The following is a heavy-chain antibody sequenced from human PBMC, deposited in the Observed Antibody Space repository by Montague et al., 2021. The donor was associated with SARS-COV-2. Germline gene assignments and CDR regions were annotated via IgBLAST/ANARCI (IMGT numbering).Heavy chain of an antibody. CDR3: ARAERGSCGDGNCYQYFFNY. CDR1: GDSVSTNSGT. Sequence: CAISGDSVSTNSGTWNWVRLSPSRGLEWLGRTYYRSEWYSDCSVSVKSRISINPDTSKNQFSHQLNSVTPEDTAVYYCARAERGSCGDGNCYQYFFNYWGQGTLVTVSS. CDR2: TYYRSEWYS. V-gene: IGHV6-1*01. J-gene: IGHJ4*02. D-gene: IGHD2-15*01.